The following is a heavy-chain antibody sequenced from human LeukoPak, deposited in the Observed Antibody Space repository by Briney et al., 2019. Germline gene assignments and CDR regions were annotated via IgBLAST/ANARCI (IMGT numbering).Heavy chain of an antibody. CDR1: GYTFINYA. Sequence: ASVKVSCKASGYTFINYAIYWGRQAPGQRPEWIGWINAGNGNTKYSQKFQGRVTITRDTSASTAYMELSSLTSEDTAVYYCARGPRAAADDYWGQGTLVTVSS. CDR2: INAGNGNT. J-gene: IGHJ4*02. D-gene: IGHD6-13*01. CDR3: ARGPRAAADDY. V-gene: IGHV1-3*01.